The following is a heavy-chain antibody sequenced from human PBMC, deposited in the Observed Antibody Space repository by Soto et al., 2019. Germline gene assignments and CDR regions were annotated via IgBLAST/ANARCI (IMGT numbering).Heavy chain of an antibody. CDR1: GFTFSSYA. CDR2: ISSNGGST. V-gene: IGHV3-64*02. J-gene: IGHJ6*02. Sequence: LSLSCAASGFTFSSYAMHWVRQAPGKGLEYVSAISSNGGSTYYADSVKGRFTISRDNSKNTLYLQMGSLRAEDMAVYYCARGGVGANYYYYYYGMDVWGQGTTVTVSS. CDR3: ARGGVGANYYYYYYGMDV. D-gene: IGHD1-26*01.